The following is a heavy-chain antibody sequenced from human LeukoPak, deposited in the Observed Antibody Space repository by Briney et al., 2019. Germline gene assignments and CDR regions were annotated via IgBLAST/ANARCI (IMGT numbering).Heavy chain of an antibody. CDR3: AWDDYGDNWFDP. V-gene: IGHV1-2*02. Sequence: ASVKVSCKASGYTFTGYYVHWVRQAPGQGLEWMGWINPDSGGTNYAQKFQGRVTMTRDTSISTAYMELSRLRSDDTAVYYCAWDDYGDNWFDPWGQGTLVTVSS. CDR2: INPDSGGT. J-gene: IGHJ5*02. CDR1: GYTFTGYY. D-gene: IGHD4-17*01.